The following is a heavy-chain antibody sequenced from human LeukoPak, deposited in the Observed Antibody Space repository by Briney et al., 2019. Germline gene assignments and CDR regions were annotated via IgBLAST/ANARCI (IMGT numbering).Heavy chain of an antibody. Sequence: PSETLSLTCTVSGYSISSGYYWGWIRQPPGKGLEWIGSIYHSGSTYYNPSLKSRVTISVDTSKNQFSLKLSSVTAADTAVYCCARVSLEWLLGYYYMDVWGKGTTVTVSS. J-gene: IGHJ6*03. CDR1: GYSISSGYY. CDR2: IYHSGST. CDR3: ARVSLEWLLGYYYMDV. D-gene: IGHD3-3*01. V-gene: IGHV4-38-2*02.